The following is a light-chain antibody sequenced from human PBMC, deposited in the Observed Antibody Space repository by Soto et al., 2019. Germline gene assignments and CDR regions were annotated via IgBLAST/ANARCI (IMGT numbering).Light chain of an antibody. CDR3: QQYQIAWT. V-gene: IGKV1-5*01. J-gene: IGKJ1*01. Sequence: DIQMTQSPSTLSASVGDRGSITCRASQRVNTWLAWYQQKPGKAPTLLIYDASSLQSGVPSRFSGSGSGTEFTLTISTLPPADFAHYHFQQYQIAWTFGPGAKM. CDR1: QRVNTW. CDR2: DAS.